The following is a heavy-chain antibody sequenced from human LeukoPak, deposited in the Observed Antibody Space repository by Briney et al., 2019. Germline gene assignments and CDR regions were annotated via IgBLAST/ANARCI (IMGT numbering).Heavy chain of an antibody. D-gene: IGHD6-19*01. CDR1: GGSFSGYY. V-gene: IGHV4-34*01. J-gene: IGHJ4*02. CDR3: ARTSSKGQWLGTDY. Sequence: SETPSLTCAVYGGSFSGYYWSWIRQPPGKGLEWIGEINHSGSTNYNPSLKSRVTISVDTSKNQFSLKLSSVTAADTAVYYCARTSSKGQWLGTDYWGQGTLVTVSS. CDR2: INHSGST.